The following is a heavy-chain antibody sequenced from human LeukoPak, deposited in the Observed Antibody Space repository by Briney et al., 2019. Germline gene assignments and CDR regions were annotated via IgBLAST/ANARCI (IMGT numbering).Heavy chain of an antibody. Sequence: GGSLRLSCAASGFTFSSYAMHWVRQAPGKGLEYVSAISSNGGSTYYANSVKGRFTISRDNAKTSLYLQMISLRAEDTAVYYCARHLSGVTGYTYGRGIDYWGQGTLVAVSS. CDR3: ARHLSGVTGYTYGRGIDY. D-gene: IGHD5-18*01. J-gene: IGHJ4*02. CDR2: ISSNGGST. CDR1: GFTFSSYA. V-gene: IGHV3-64*01.